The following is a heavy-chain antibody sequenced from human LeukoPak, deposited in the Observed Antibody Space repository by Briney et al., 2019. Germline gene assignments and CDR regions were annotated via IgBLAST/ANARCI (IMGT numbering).Heavy chain of an antibody. V-gene: IGHV4-59*08. J-gene: IGHJ4*02. CDR2: IYYSGST. D-gene: IGHD3-3*01. Sequence: SETLSLTCTVSGGSINSYYWSWIRQPPGKGLEWIGYIYYSGSTNYNPSLKSRVTISVDTSKNQFSLKLSSVTAADTAVYYCARHAVSAYGYYSQFGYWGQGTLVTVSS. CDR1: GGSINSYY. CDR3: ARHAVSAYGYYSQFGY.